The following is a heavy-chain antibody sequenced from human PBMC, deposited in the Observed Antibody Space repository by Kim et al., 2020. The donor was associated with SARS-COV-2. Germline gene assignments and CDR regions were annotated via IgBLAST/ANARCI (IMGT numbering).Heavy chain of an antibody. V-gene: IGHV3-48*02. D-gene: IGHD6-19*01. Sequence: CYADSVKGRLTNSRDNAKNSLYLQMNSRRDEDTAVYYCGRDLDSVAAFWGQGTLVTVSS. CDR3: GRDLDSVAAF. J-gene: IGHJ4*02.